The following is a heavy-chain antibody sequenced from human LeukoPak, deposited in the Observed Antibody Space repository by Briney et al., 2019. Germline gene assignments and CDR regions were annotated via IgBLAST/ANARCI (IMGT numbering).Heavy chain of an antibody. CDR1: GGSISSYY. CDR3: ARKGPEHLPTYFDH. J-gene: IGHJ4*02. V-gene: IGHV4-4*08. Sequence: SETLSLTCTVSGGSISSYYWSWILQSPGQGLEWIVYIWPSGSTNYNPSLSGRVAISLDKSRNHFTLMVTAVTAADTAFYYCARKGPEHLPTYFDHSGRGILVTVSS. D-gene: IGHD2-21*01. CDR2: IWPSGST.